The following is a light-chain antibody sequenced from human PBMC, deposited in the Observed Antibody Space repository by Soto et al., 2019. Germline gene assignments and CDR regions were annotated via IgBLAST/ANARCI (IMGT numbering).Light chain of an antibody. J-gene: IGLJ1*01. CDR2: DVN. CDR1: GSDVGGYNY. Sequence: QSALTQPRSVSGSPGQSVTISCTGTGSDVGGYNYVSWYQQHPGKAPKLMIYDVNERPSGVPDRFSGSKSGNTASLTISGLQAEDDADYYCCSFAGTYTFVFGTGTKLTV. V-gene: IGLV2-11*01. CDR3: CSFAGTYTFV.